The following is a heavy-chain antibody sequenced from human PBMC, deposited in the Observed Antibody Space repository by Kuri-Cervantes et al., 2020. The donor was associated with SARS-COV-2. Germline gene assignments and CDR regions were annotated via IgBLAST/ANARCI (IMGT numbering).Heavy chain of an antibody. D-gene: IGHD3-9*01. CDR1: GYTFTSYG. J-gene: IGHJ3*01. Sequence: ASVKVSCKASGYTFTSYGISWVRQAPGQGLEWMGWISAYNGNTNYAQKLQGRVTMTRDTSTSTVYMELSSLRSEDTAVYYCARDLEYRHILRDEDAFDVWGQGTMVTVSS. CDR2: ISAYNGNT. V-gene: IGHV1-18*01. CDR3: ARDLEYRHILRDEDAFDV.